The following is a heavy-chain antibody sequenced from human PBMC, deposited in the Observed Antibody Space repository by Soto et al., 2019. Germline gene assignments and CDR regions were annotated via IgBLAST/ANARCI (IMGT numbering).Heavy chain of an antibody. V-gene: IGHV4-59*01. Sequence: QVHLQESGPGLVNPSETLSLTCTVSGASIRSFFWTCIRQPPGTGLEWIGNIYYSVSINYNPSLHYRVTVSVDTSNIEFSLLLTSVTASDTAVYFCASPSGSYAYYYGMDVWCHGTTFTVSS. D-gene: IGHD3-16*01. CDR1: GASIRSFF. J-gene: IGHJ6*02. CDR2: IYYSVSI. CDR3: ASPSGSYAYYYGMDV.